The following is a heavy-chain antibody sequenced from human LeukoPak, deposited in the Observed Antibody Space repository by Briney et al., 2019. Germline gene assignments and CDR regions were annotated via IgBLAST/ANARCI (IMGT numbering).Heavy chain of an antibody. Sequence: ASVKVSCKASGYTFTSYGISWVRQAPGQGLEWMGWINAYNGNTNYAQKLQGRVTMTTDTSTSTAYVELRSLRSDDTAVYYCARVRVGATGAFDYWGQGTLVTVSS. J-gene: IGHJ4*02. D-gene: IGHD1-26*01. V-gene: IGHV1-18*01. CDR1: GYTFTSYG. CDR3: ARVRVGATGAFDY. CDR2: INAYNGNT.